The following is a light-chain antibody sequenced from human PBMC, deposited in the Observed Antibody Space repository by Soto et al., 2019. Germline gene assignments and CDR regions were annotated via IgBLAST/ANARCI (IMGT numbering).Light chain of an antibody. CDR2: LEGSGSY. CDR3: CSYAVTDVL. Sequence: QPVLTQSSSASASLGSSVKLTCTLSSGHSSYIIAWHQQQPGKAPRYLMKLEGSGSYNKGSGVPDRFSGSSSGADRYLTISNLQFEDEADYSCCSYAVTDVLFGGGTKLTVL. V-gene: IGLV4-60*02. J-gene: IGLJ2*01. CDR1: SGHSSYI.